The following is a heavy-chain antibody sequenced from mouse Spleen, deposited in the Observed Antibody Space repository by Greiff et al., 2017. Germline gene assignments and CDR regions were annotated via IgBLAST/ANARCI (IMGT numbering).Heavy chain of an antibody. D-gene: IGHD1-1*01. V-gene: IGHV5-16*01. CDR3: ARYYGGWFAY. Sequence: EVKLEESEGGLVQPGSSMKLSCTASGFTFSDYYMAWVRQVPEKGLEWVANINYDGSSTYYLDSLKSRFIISRDNAKNILYLQMSSLKSEDTATYYCARYYGGWFAYWGQGTLVTVSA. CDR1: GFTFSDYY. J-gene: IGHJ3*01. CDR2: INYDGSST.